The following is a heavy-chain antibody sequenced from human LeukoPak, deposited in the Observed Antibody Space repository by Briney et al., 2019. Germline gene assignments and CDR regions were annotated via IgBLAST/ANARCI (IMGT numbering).Heavy chain of an antibody. CDR1: GGSISSYY. CDR2: IYYSGST. J-gene: IGHJ5*02. CDR3: AGHGYSYGYGVYWFDP. D-gene: IGHD5-18*01. V-gene: IGHV4-59*08. Sequence: SETLSLTCTVSGGSISSYYWSWIRQPPGKGLEWIGYIYYSGSTNYNPSLKSRVTILVDTSKNQFSLKLSSVTAADTAVYYCAGHGYSYGYGVYWFDPWGQGTLVTVSS.